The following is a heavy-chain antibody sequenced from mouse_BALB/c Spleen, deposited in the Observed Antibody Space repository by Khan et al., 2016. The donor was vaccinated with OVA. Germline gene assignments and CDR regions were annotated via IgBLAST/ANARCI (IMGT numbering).Heavy chain of an antibody. CDR2: IDPFNGGT. D-gene: IGHD1-1*01. CDR1: GYSFTSYY. Sequence: VQLQQSGPELMKPGASVKISCKASGYSFTSYYIHWVKQSHGETLEWIGYIDPFNGGTTYNQKFTGKATLTVAKSSRTAYMLLSSLTSEDSAVYYCARHGSISWFAYWGQGSLVTVSA. J-gene: IGHJ3*01. CDR3: ARHGSISWFAY. V-gene: IGHV1S135*01.